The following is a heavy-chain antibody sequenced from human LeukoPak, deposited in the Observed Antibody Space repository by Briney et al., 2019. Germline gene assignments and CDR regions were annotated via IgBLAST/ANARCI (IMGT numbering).Heavy chain of an antibody. V-gene: IGHV4-59*01. J-gene: IGHJ6*03. Sequence: SETLSLTCTVSGGSIIDYKWSWIRQPQGRGRGGVGYISDTGSTNYNPSLKSRVTMSVDTSKKQFSLKLSSVTAADTAVYYCARAPKDLNYYYYMDVWGKGTTVTVSS. CDR2: ISDTGST. CDR3: ARAPKDLNYYYYMDV. CDR1: GGSIIDYK. D-gene: IGHD2-15*01.